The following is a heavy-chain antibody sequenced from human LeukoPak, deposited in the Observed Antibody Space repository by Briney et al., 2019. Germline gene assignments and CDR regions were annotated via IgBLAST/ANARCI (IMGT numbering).Heavy chain of an antibody. D-gene: IGHD4-17*01. CDR1: GHTFTRYY. CDR3: ASGTTVTTPTD. Sequence: ASVKVSCKASGHTFTRYYIHWVRQAPGQGLEWMGIINPSGGTTSYAQKFQGRVTMTRDMSTSTVYMELSSLRSEDTAVYFCASGTTVTTPTDWGQGTLVTVSS. V-gene: IGHV1-46*01. CDR2: INPSGGTT. J-gene: IGHJ4*02.